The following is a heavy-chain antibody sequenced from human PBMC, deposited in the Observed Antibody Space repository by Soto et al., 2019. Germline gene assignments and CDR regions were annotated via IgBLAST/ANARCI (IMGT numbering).Heavy chain of an antibody. CDR3: ARVRLARDPFDP. CDR2: IHHGGGT. J-gene: IGHJ5*02. V-gene: IGHV4-4*02. CDR1: GASISGSYW. Sequence: QVQLQESGPGLVKPSGTLSLTCTVSGASISGSYWWTWVRQPPGKGLEWIGEIHHGGGTNYNPSFKSRVIMSVDKSKNQFSLSLTSVTAADTAMYFCARVRLARDPFDPWGQGTLVTVSS.